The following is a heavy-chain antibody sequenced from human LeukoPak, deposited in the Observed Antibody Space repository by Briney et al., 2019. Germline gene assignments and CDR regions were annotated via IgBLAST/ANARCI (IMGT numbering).Heavy chain of an antibody. V-gene: IGHV1-69*13. Sequence: SVKVSCKASGGTFSSYAISWVRQAPGQGLEWMGGIIPIFGTANYAQKFQGRVTITADESTSTAYMELSSLRSEDTAVYYCARIAREGYDSSGHPFDCWGQGTLVTVSS. CDR2: IIPIFGTA. J-gene: IGHJ4*02. CDR1: GGTFSSYA. CDR3: ARIAREGYDSSGHPFDC. D-gene: IGHD3-22*01.